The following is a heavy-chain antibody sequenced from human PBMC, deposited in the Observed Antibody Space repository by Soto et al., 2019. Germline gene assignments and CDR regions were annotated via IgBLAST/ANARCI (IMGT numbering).Heavy chain of an antibody. Sequence: SETLSLTCTVSGGSVSSGSYYWSWIRQPPGKGLEWIGYIYYSGSTNYNPSLKSRVTISVDTSKNQFSLKLSSVTAADTAVYYCASDRLTMVRGGDYYGMDVWGQGTTVTVSS. V-gene: IGHV4-61*01. D-gene: IGHD3-10*01. CDR3: ASDRLTMVRGGDYYGMDV. J-gene: IGHJ6*02. CDR1: GGSVSSGSYY. CDR2: IYYSGST.